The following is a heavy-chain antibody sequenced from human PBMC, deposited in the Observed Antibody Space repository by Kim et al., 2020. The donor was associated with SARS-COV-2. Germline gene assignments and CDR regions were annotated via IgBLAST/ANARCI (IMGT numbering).Heavy chain of an antibody. Sequence: SVKVSCKASGGTFSSHAISWVRQAPGQGLEWMGGIIPIFGTANYAQKFQGRVTITADESTSTAYMELSSLRSEDTAVYYCASGSRDYVWGSYLVGMDVWGQGTTVTVSS. CDR1: GGTFSSHA. J-gene: IGHJ6*02. CDR2: IIPIFGTA. D-gene: IGHD3-16*02. V-gene: IGHV1-69*13. CDR3: ASGSRDYVWGSYLVGMDV.